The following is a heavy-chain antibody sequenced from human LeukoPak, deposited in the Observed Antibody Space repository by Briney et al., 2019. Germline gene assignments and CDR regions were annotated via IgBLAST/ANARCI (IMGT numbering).Heavy chain of an antibody. D-gene: IGHD3-22*01. CDR2: ISGSGGST. Sequence: GGSLRLSCAASGFTFSNYAMSWVRQAPGKGLEWVSAISGSGGSTYYADSVKGRFTISRDNSKNTLYLQMNSLRAEDTAVYYCAKSFLSTTMIVVAPPMDVWGQGTTVTVSS. CDR3: AKSFLSTTMIVVAPPMDV. J-gene: IGHJ6*02. CDR1: GFTFSNYA. V-gene: IGHV3-23*01.